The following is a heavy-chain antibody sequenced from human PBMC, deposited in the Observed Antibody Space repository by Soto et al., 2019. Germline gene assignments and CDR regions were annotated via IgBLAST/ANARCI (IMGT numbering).Heavy chain of an antibody. CDR1: GGSISSGGYS. CDR2: IYHSGST. J-gene: IGHJ4*02. Sequence: SETLSLTCAVSGGSISSGGYSWSWIRQPPGKGLEWIGYIYHSGSTYYNPSFQGQVTISVDMSISTAYLQWSSLRVSDTAMYYCARQAYQYDTNSFGYWGQGTLVTVSS. D-gene: IGHD2-8*01. CDR3: ARQAYQYDTNSFGY. V-gene: IGHV4-30-2*01.